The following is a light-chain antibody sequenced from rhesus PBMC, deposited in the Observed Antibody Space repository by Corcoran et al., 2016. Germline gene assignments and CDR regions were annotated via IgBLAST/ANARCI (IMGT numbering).Light chain of an antibody. CDR3: GQGTHWPLT. CDR1: KSLLHSNGNTY. V-gene: IGKV2-64*01. Sequence: DVVMTQSPLSLPITPGQPASISCRSSKSLLHSNGNTYLTWYQQRPGPHPRLLMHRVSNRYPGVPDRFRGSGGGTYFTLTISGVEAEDVGVYFCGQGTHWPLTFGGGTKVEIK. CDR2: RVS. J-gene: IGKJ4*01.